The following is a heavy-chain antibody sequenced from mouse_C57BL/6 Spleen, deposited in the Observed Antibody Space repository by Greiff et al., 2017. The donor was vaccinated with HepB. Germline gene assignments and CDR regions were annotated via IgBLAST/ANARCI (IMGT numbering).Heavy chain of an antibody. CDR2: IYPRSGNT. J-gene: IGHJ2*01. D-gene: IGHD1-1*01. CDR3: ARKDYGSPFDY. Sequence: VQLQQSGAELARPGASVKLSCKASGYTFTSYGISWVKQRTGQGLEWIGEIYPRSGNTYYNEKFKGKATLTADKSSSTAYMELRSLTSEDAAVYFCARKDYGSPFDYWGQGTTLTVSS. V-gene: IGHV1-81*01. CDR1: GYTFTSYG.